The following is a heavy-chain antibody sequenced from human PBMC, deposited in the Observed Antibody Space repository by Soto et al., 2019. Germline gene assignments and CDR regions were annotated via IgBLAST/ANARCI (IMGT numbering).Heavy chain of an antibody. CDR2: INHSGST. CDR3: ARGRAIVVVVAATHYFDY. D-gene: IGHD2-15*01. V-gene: IGHV4-34*01. CDR1: GGSFSGYY. J-gene: IGHJ4*02. Sequence: SETLSLTCAVYGGSFSGYYWSWIRQPPGKGLEWIGEINHSGSTNYNPSLKSRVTISVDTSKNQFSLKLRSVTAADTAVYYCARGRAIVVVVAATHYFDYWGQGTLVTVSS.